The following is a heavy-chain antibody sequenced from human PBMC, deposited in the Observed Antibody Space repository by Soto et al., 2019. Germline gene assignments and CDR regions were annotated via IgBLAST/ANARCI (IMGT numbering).Heavy chain of an antibody. CDR1: GGSISSYY. Sequence: SETLSLTCTVSGGSISSYYWSWIRQPPGKGLEWIGYIYYSGSTNYNPSLKSRVTISVDTSKNQFSLKLSSVTAADTAVYYCARGARITIFGVVTPGWFDPWGQGTLVTVSS. CDR3: ARGARITIFGVVTPGWFDP. V-gene: IGHV4-59*01. J-gene: IGHJ5*02. D-gene: IGHD3-3*01. CDR2: IYYSGST.